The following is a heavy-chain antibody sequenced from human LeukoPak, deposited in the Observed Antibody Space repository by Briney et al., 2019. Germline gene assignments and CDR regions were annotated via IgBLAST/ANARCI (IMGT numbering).Heavy chain of an antibody. CDR2: INPNTGGI. D-gene: IGHD5-18*01. CDR3: ARDPYSNYFDY. Sequence: ASVKVSCKSSGYTFTGYYMHWVRQAPGQGLEWMGWINPNTGGINYAQKFQGRVTTTRDTSISAAYMELSRLRSDDTAVYYCARDPYSNYFDYWGQGTLVTVSS. CDR1: GYTFTGYY. V-gene: IGHV1-2*02. J-gene: IGHJ4*02.